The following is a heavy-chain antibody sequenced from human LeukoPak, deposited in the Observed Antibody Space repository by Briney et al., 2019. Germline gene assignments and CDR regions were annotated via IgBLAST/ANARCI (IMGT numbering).Heavy chain of an antibody. CDR1: GGTLRNYG. CDR2: IIPMFGTT. CDR3: ARDYNVAGYDAFDI. Sequence: SVKVSCKASGGTLRNYGLNWVRQAPGQGLEWMGGIIPMFGTTNYAQKFQGRVTITADRSTSTAYMELSSLRSEDTAVYYCARDYNVAGYDAFDIWGQGTMVTVSS. J-gene: IGHJ3*02. V-gene: IGHV1-69*06. D-gene: IGHD6-19*01.